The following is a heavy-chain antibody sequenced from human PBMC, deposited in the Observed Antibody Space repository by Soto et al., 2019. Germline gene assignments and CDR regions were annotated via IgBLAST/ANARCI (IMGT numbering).Heavy chain of an antibody. CDR1: GFTFSRYG. Sequence: EVQLVESGGGLVKPGGSLRLSCAASGFTFSRYGMNWVRQAPGKGLELVSSISGLSSYIYYADSVKGRFTVSRDNAKNSLYVQMNSLRAEVTAVYYCARDPQQRLADSYYYGMDVWGQGTTVIVSS. J-gene: IGHJ6*02. V-gene: IGHV3-21*02. D-gene: IGHD6-25*01. CDR2: ISGLSSYI. CDR3: ARDPQQRLADSYYYGMDV.